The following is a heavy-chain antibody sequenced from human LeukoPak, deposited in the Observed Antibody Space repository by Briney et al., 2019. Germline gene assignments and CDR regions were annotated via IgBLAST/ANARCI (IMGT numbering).Heavy chain of an antibody. Sequence: GGSLRLSCAASGFTFSSYSMNWVRQAPGKGLEWVSYISSSSSTIYYADSVKGRFTISRDNSKNTLYLQMNSLRAEDTAVYYCARAMNYGDYWGQGTLVTVSS. CDR3: ARAMNYGDY. CDR2: ISSSSSTI. J-gene: IGHJ4*02. CDR1: GFTFSSYS. V-gene: IGHV3-48*01.